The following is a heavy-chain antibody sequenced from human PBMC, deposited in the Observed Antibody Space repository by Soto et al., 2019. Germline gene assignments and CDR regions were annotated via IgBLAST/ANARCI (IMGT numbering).Heavy chain of an antibody. CDR3: ATLPPRIVVVFTEMPT. Sequence: ASETLSLTCTVSGDSITSNSYFWAWIRQPPGKGLEWIGEIYHSGITNYNPSLRSRVSMSVDKSNNEFSLSLTSVTAADTAVYYCATLPPRIVVVFTEMPTWGQGILVTVSS. D-gene: IGHD2-21*01. V-gene: IGHV4-39*07. CDR1: GDSITSNSYF. J-gene: IGHJ5*02. CDR2: IYHSGIT.